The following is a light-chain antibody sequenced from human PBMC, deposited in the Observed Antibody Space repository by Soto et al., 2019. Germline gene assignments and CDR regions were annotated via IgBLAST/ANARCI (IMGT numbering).Light chain of an antibody. CDR3: EQAGSFPLT. CDR2: AAS. Sequence: DIQMTQSPSSVSASIGDRVTITCRASQGVGSWLAWYQQKPGKAPKLLIYAASTLQSGVPSRFGGSGSGTDFTLTISSLQPEDFATYYCEQAGSFPLTYGGGTKVEIK. J-gene: IGKJ4*01. V-gene: IGKV1D-12*01. CDR1: QGVGSW.